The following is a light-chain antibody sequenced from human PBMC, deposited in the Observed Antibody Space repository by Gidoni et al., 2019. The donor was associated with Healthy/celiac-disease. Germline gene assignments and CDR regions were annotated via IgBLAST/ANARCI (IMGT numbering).Light chain of an antibody. CDR3: QPDNNWPCS. V-gene: IGKV3-15*01. Sequence: EIVMTQSPATLSVSPGERATLPCRASQSVSGNLAWYQQKPGPAPRLLIYAASHRATGIPASFSGSGSGTQFTLTLSSLRAEDFAVYYCQPDNNWPCSFGQGTKLEIK. J-gene: IGKJ2*04. CDR1: QSVSGN. CDR2: AAS.